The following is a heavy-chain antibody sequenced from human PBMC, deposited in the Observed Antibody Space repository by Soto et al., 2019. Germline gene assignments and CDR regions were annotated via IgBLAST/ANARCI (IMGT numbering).Heavy chain of an antibody. J-gene: IGHJ4*02. CDR3: DSGTTTEKVDS. Sequence: PSETLSLTCTVSGGSISSSSHYWGWIRQPPGRDLEWIGSIYFRGSTYYNPSLKSRVTISVDTSKNQFSLTLRSVTAADTAVYYCDSGTTTEKVDSWGQGILVTVSS. CDR2: IYFRGST. CDR1: GGSISSSSHY. V-gene: IGHV4-39*01. D-gene: IGHD6-25*01.